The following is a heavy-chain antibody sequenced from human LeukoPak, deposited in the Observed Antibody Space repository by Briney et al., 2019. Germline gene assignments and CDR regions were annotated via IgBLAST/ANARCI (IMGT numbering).Heavy chain of an antibody. V-gene: IGHV3-21*01. J-gene: IGHJ1*01. CDR1: GFTFSSYS. D-gene: IGHD2-2*01. CDR2: ISSSSSYI. Sequence: GGSLRLSCAASGFTFSSYSMNWVRQAPGKGLEWVSSISSSSSYIYYADSVKGRFTISRDNAKNSLYLQMNSLRAEDTAVYYCARVVPAAIIQHWGQGTLVTVSS. CDR3: ARVVPAAIIQH.